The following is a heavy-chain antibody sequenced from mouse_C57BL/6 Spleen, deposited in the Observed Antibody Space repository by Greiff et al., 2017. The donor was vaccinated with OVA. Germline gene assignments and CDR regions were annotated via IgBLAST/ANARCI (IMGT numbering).Heavy chain of an antibody. Sequence: QVQLQQSGAELVKPGASVKISCKASGYAFSSYWMNWVKQRPGKGLEWIGQIYPGDGDTNYNGKFKGKATLTADKSSSTAYMQLSSLTSEDSAVYFCARRDDYGYAMDYWGQGTSVTVSS. V-gene: IGHV1-80*01. J-gene: IGHJ4*01. CDR3: ARRDDYGYAMDY. D-gene: IGHD2-4*01. CDR1: GYAFSSYW. CDR2: IYPGDGDT.